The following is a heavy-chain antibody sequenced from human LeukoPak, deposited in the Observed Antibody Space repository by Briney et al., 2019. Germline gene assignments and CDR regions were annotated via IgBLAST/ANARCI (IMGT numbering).Heavy chain of an antibody. D-gene: IGHD3-10*02. Sequence: GGSLRLSCSASGFTFDGYAMHWVRQAPGKGLEWVSGINWSSGTIAYADSVKGRFTISRDNAKNSLYLQMDSLRVEDTALYYCTKDIRMLDYWGQGTLVTVSS. J-gene: IGHJ4*02. CDR1: GFTFDGYA. CDR3: TKDIRMLDY. V-gene: IGHV3-9*01. CDR2: INWSSGTI.